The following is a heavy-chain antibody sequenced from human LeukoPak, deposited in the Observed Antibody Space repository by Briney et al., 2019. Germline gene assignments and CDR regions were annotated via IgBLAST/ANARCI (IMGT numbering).Heavy chain of an antibody. Sequence: PGGSLRLSCAASGFTFSSYAMSWVRQAPGKGLEWVSAISGSGGSTYYADSVKGRFTISRGNSKNTLYLQMNSLRAEDTAVYYCAKDKMVRGVPFYGMDVWGQGTTVTVSS. D-gene: IGHD3-10*01. V-gene: IGHV3-23*01. CDR2: ISGSGGST. J-gene: IGHJ6*02. CDR1: GFTFSSYA. CDR3: AKDKMVRGVPFYGMDV.